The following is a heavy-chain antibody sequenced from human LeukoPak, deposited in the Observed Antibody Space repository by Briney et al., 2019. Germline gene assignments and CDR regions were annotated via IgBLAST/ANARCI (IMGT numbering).Heavy chain of an antibody. D-gene: IGHD3-22*01. Sequence: SETLSLTCTVSGGSISSYYWSWIRQPAGKGLEWIGRIYTSGSTNYNPSLKSRVTMSVDTSKNQFSLKLSSVTAADTAVYYCAKEDRITMIVVSTSVGVWGQGTTVTVSS. CDR3: AKEDRITMIVVSTSVGV. CDR1: GGSISSYY. V-gene: IGHV4-4*07. CDR2: IYTSGST. J-gene: IGHJ6*02.